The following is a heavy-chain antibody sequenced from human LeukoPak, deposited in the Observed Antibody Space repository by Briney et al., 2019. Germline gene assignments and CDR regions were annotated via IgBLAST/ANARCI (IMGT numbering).Heavy chain of an antibody. V-gene: IGHV4-30-2*01. Sequence: SETLSLTCAVSGGSISSGGYSWSWIRQPPGKGLEWIGYIYHSGSTFYNPSLKSRVTISADRSKNQFSLQLNSVTPEDTAVYYCAMINSSDMGEYFQHWGQGTLVTVSS. CDR3: AMINSSDMGEYFQH. CDR2: IYHSGST. CDR1: GGSISSGGYS. D-gene: IGHD6-19*01. J-gene: IGHJ1*01.